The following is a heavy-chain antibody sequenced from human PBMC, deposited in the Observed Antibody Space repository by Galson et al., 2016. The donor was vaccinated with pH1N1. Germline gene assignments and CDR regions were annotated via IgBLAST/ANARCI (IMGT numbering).Heavy chain of an antibody. CDR1: GLIFSDYW. Sequence: SLRLSCAASGLIFSDYWMGWVRQAPGKGLEWVAKINQDGSRKYYVDSMKGRCTISRDNAENSLSLQMNSLRVEDTALYYCATEDYYTSLYWGQGILVTVSS. CDR2: INQDGSRK. D-gene: IGHD1-26*01. V-gene: IGHV3-7*01. J-gene: IGHJ4*02. CDR3: ATEDYYTSLY.